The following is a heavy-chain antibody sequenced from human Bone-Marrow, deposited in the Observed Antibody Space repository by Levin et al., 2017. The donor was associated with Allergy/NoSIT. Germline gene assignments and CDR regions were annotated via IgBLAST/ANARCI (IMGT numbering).Heavy chain of an antibody. V-gene: IGHV1-69*04. Sequence: AASVKVSCKASGGTFSSYTISWVRQAPGQGLEWMGRIIPILGIANYAQKFQGRVTITADKSTSTAYMELSSLRSEDTAVYYCARDPDRGWNYEFDYWGQGTLVTVSS. D-gene: IGHD1-7*01. CDR1: GGTFSSYT. CDR3: ARDPDRGWNYEFDY. CDR2: IIPILGIA. J-gene: IGHJ4*02.